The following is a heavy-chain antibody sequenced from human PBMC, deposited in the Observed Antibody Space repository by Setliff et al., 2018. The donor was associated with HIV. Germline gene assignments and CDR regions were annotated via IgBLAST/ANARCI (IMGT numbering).Heavy chain of an antibody. Sequence: ASVKVSCKASGYTFTGYYMHWVRQAPGQGLEWMGWMNPNSGNTGYAQKFQGRVTMTRDTSISTAYMELSRLRSDDTAVYYCARDRGGAAAIQNYYMDVWGKGTTVTVSS. CDR3: ARDRGGAAAIQNYYMDV. CDR2: MNPNSGNT. D-gene: IGHD6-13*01. CDR1: GYTFTGYY. V-gene: IGHV1-2*02. J-gene: IGHJ6*03.